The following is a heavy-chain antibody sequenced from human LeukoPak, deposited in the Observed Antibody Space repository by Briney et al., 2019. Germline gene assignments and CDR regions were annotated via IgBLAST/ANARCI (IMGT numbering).Heavy chain of an antibody. D-gene: IGHD3-9*01. CDR2: INNSGST. CDR3: ARHLRYFDWLPYYYYYYMDV. J-gene: IGHJ6*03. V-gene: IGHV4-34*01. Sequence: SETLSLTCAVSGGTFSGYAWSWIRQPPGKGLEWIWGINNSGSTNYNPSLKSRVTISVDTSKNQFSLKLSSVTAADTAVYYCARHLRYFDWLPYYYYYYMDVWGKGTTVTISS. CDR1: GGTFSGYA.